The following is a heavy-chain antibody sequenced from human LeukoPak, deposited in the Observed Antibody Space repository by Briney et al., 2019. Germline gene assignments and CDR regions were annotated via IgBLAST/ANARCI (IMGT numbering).Heavy chain of an antibody. CDR2: IPRNGGST. CDR3: AKAPRFGDHAAEYFYYYMDV. V-gene: IGHV3-23*01. J-gene: IGHJ6*03. D-gene: IGHD3-16*01. CDR1: GFTFSSYA. Sequence: GGSLRLSCAASGFTFSSYAMSWVRQAPGKGLDWVSSIPRNGGSTYYADSVKGRFTISRDNSKNTLYVQMNSLRVDDTAVYYCAKAPRFGDHAAEYFYYYMDVWGKGTTVTVSS.